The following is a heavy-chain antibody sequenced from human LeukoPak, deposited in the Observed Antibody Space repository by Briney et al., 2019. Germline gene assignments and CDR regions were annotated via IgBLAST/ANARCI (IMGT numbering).Heavy chain of an antibody. D-gene: IGHD6-13*01. V-gene: IGHV4-4*07. Sequence: PSETLSLTCTVSGGSISSYYWSWIPQPAGKGLEWIGRIYTSGSTNYNPSPKSRVTMPVDTSKNQFSLKLSSVTAADTAVYYCARDASSSWFSWFDPWGQGTLVTVSS. CDR1: GGSISSYY. CDR3: ARDASSSWFSWFDP. J-gene: IGHJ5*02. CDR2: IYTSGST.